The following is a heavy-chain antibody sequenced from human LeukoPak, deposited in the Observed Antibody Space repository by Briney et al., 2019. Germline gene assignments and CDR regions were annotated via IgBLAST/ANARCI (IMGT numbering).Heavy chain of an antibody. V-gene: IGHV4-39*01. J-gene: IGHJ4*02. Sequence: SETLSLTCSVSGGSISSSSYYWGWIRQPPGKGLEWIGSIYYSGSTHYNPSLKSRVTISVDTSKNQFSLKLSSVTAADTAVYYCARHSSSGSYYLPFDYWGQGTLVTVSS. CDR1: GGSISSSSYY. D-gene: IGHD3-10*01. CDR2: IYYSGST. CDR3: ARHSSSGSYYLPFDY.